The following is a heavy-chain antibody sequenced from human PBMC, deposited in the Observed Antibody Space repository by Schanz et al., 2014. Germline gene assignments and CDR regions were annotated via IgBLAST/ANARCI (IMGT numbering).Heavy chain of an antibody. V-gene: IGHV3-21*02. CDR1: GFTASSHS. J-gene: IGHJ3*02. CDR2: ISWNSASI. D-gene: IGHD3-22*01. CDR3: ARKMKVGVYGGKGHDSLDI. Sequence: EVQLVESGGGLVKPGGSLRLSCGVSGFTASSHSMNWVRQAPGKGLEWVSGISWNSASIGYADSVKGRFTISRDNSKNTLYLQMNTLRAEDTAVYYCARKMKVGVYGGKGHDSLDIWGRGTTVTVSS.